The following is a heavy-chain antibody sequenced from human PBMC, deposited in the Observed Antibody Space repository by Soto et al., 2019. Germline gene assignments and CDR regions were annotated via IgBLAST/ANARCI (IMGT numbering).Heavy chain of an antibody. CDR2: SYFSGGT. J-gene: IGHJ5*02. CDR1: NDSINSYY. Sequence: LSLTCTVSNDSINSYYWSWIRQPPGKGLEWIGYSYFSGGTDYNPSLKGRVTISVDRSRNQFSLKLTSVTAADTAVYYCVRELSRGWFDPWGQGTLVTVSS. V-gene: IGHV4-59*01. CDR3: VRELSRGWFDP. D-gene: IGHD3-16*01.